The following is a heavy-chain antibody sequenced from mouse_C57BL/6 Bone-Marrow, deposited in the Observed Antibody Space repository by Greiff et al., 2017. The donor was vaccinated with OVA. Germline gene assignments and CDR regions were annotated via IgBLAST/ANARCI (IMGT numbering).Heavy chain of an antibody. CDR1: GYSFTSGSY. CDR2: IRYDGSN. Sequence: EVKLQESGPGLVKPSQSLSLSCSVTGYSFTSGSYWYLIRQFPGNKLEFMGYIRYDGSNNYNSSLKNRISFTRDTSTNQFVLKLNSITTEDAATYYCGRGRELWFAYWGQGTLVTVSA. V-gene: IGHV3-6*01. J-gene: IGHJ3*01. CDR3: GRGRELWFAY. D-gene: IGHD1-3*01.